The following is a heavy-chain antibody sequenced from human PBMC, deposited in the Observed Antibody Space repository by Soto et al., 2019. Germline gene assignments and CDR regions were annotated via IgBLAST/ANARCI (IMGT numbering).Heavy chain of an antibody. CDR2: THYRSKWYN. V-gene: IGHV6-1*01. CDR1: GDSVSSNSAA. D-gene: IGHD6-6*01. Sequence: SQTLSLTCAISGDSVSSNSAAWNWIRQSPSRGLEWLGRTHYRSKWYNDYAVSVKSRITINPDTSKNQFSLQLNSVTPEDTAVYYCARVRWGSSIEDYHYYMDVWGKGTTVTVSS. J-gene: IGHJ6*03. CDR3: ARVRWGSSIEDYHYYMDV.